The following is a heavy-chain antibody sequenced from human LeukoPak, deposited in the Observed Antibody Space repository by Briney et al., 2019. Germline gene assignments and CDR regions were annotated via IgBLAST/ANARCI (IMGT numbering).Heavy chain of an antibody. CDR1: GFTFSSYG. J-gene: IGHJ4*02. V-gene: IGHV3-30*18. Sequence: GGSLRLSCAASGFTFSSYGMHWVRQAPGEGLEWVAVISYDGSNKYYADSVKGRFTISRDNSKNTLSLQMSSLRAEDTAVYYCAKSATVGIKAPFDCWGQGTLVTVSS. CDR3: AKSATVGIKAPFDC. D-gene: IGHD1-26*01. CDR2: ISYDGSNK.